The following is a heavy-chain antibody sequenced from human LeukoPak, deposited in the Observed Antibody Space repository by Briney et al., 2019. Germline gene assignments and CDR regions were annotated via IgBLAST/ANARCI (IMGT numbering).Heavy chain of an antibody. CDR2: IYYRGST. J-gene: IGHJ4*02. Sequence: PSQTLSLTCTVSGGSISSGDYYWSWIRQPPGKGLEWIGYIYYRGSTYYNPSLKSRVTISVDTSKNQFSLKLSSVTAADTAVYYCARVVPAAILDYWGQGTLVTVSS. CDR3: ARVVPAAILDY. V-gene: IGHV4-30-4*08. D-gene: IGHD2-2*02. CDR1: GGSISSGDYY.